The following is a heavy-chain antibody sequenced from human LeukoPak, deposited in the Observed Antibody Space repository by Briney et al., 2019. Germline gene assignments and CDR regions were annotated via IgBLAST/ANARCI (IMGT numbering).Heavy chain of an antibody. CDR2: IYYSGST. CDR3: ARQDHDYGDYVDWFDP. V-gene: IGHV4-31*03. CDR1: GGSISSGGLY. Sequence: ASQTLSLPCTVSGGSISSGGLYWSWIRQHPGKGLEWIGYIYYSGSTYYNPSLKSRVTISVDTPSNQFSLKLSSVTAADTAVYYCARQDHDYGDYVDWFDPWGQGTLVTVSS. J-gene: IGHJ5*02. D-gene: IGHD4-17*01.